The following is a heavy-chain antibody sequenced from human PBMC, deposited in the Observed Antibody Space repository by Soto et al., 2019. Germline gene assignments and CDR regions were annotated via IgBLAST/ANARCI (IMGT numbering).Heavy chain of an antibody. CDR3: AKGHYYDRLGRYFEL. CDR2: IIAILGTT. J-gene: IGHJ2*01. D-gene: IGHD3-22*01. CDR1: GGTVSSYA. V-gene: IGHV1-69*01. Sequence: QVQLVQSGGEVNKTGSSVQVSCKASGGTVSSYAISWVRQAPGQVLEWMGGIIAILGTTNYAQQFQGRVTITADESTSTDYMELSRLRSEATAVYACAKGHYYDRLGRYFELWGRSTLGTVSS.